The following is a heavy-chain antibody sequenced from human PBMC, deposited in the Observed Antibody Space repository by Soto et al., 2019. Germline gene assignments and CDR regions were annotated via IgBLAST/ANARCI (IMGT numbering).Heavy chain of an antibody. CDR3: ARNIYFAGDWFDP. J-gene: IGHJ5*02. Sequence: PSETLSLTCTVSGASISSYYWSWIRQPPGKGLEWIGFIYYSGTTNYNPSLKSRVTISVDTSKNQFSLNLSFVTAADTAVYYCARNIYFAGDWFDPWGQGTLVTVSS. CDR2: IYYSGTT. D-gene: IGHD2-2*02. CDR1: GASISSYY. V-gene: IGHV4-59*01.